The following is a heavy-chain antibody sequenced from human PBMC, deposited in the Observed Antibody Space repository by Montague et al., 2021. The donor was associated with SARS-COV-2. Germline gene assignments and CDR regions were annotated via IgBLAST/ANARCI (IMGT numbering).Heavy chain of an antibody. CDR3: ATNKYCTLHDCLHGRHYFDH. V-gene: IGHV3-48*03. D-gene: IGHD2-8*01. J-gene: IGHJ4*02. Sequence: SLRLSCEASGFDFFNFDMAWVRQAPGRGLEWISDISSSGATILYSDSLKGRFTISRDNIQESLYLQMNSLRAEDTAVYYCATNKYCTLHDCLHGRHYFDHWGQGTLVTVSS. CDR2: ISSSGATI. CDR1: GFDFFNFD.